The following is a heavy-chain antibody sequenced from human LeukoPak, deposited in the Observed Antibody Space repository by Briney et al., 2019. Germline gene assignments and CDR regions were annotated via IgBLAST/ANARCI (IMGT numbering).Heavy chain of an antibody. CDR3: ARLHGGRSPDAFDI. CDR1: GFSISSSSYY. Sequence: SETLSLTCTASGFSISSSSYYWGWIRQPPNKGLDWIGSLFYTGSTYYSPSLKSRVTISVDTSENQLSLKLRSVTAADTAVYYCARLHGGRSPDAFDIWGQGTMVTVSS. D-gene: IGHD3-3*01. CDR2: LFYTGST. J-gene: IGHJ3*02. V-gene: IGHV4-39*07.